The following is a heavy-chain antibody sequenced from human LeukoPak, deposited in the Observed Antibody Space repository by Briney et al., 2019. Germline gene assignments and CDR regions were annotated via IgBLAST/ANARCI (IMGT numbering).Heavy chain of an antibody. CDR1: GFTFSNHA. Sequence: GGSLRLSCAASGFTFSNHAMSWVRQAPGKGLEWLSVIYSDGRTFYPDSVKDRFIISRDSSKNTLYLQMSSLRAEDTAVYYCARVPEDSSGYFEFDYWGQGTLVTVSS. J-gene: IGHJ4*02. V-gene: IGHV3-66*01. CDR2: IYSDGRT. CDR3: ARVPEDSSGYFEFDY. D-gene: IGHD3-22*01.